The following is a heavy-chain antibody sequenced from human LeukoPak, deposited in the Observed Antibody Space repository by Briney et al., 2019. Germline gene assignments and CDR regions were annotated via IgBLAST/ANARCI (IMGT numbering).Heavy chain of an antibody. J-gene: IGHJ4*02. D-gene: IGHD6-19*01. CDR1: GFNFNNYY. V-gene: IGHV3-11*04. CDR3: AREPRSYSSGWYDY. CDR2: ISSSSSTI. Sequence: GGSLRLSCAASGFNFNNYYMSWIRQAPGKGLEWVSYISSSSSTIYYADSVKGRFTISRDNAKNSLYLQMNSLRAEDTAVYYCAREPRSYSSGWYDYWGQGTLVTVSS.